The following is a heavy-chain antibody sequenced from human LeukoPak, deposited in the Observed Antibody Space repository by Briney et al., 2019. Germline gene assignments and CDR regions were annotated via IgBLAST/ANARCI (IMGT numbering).Heavy chain of an antibody. D-gene: IGHD3-16*02. V-gene: IGHV3-21*01. J-gene: IGHJ4*02. CDR1: GFTFSSYS. Sequence: GGSLRLSCAASGFTFSSYSMNWVRQAPGKGLEWVSSISSSSSYIYYADSVKGRFIISRDNAKDSLYLQMNSLRAEDTAVYYCARDSVGGVIVIFDYWGQGTLVTVSS. CDR2: ISSSSSYI. CDR3: ARDSVGGVIVIFDY.